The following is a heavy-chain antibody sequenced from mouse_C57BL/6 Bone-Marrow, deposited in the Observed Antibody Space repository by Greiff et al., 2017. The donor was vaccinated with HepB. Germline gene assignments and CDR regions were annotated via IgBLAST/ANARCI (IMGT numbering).Heavy chain of an antibody. Sequence: LQESGSELRSPGSSVKLSCKDFDSEVFPIAYMSWVRQKPGHGFEWIGGILPSIGRTIYGEKFEDKATLDADTLSNTAYLELNSLTSEDSAIYYCAKRPLPSYYFDYWGQGTTLTVSS. CDR1: DSEVFPIAY. D-gene: IGHD6-1*01. CDR3: AKRPLPSYYFDY. J-gene: IGHJ2*01. V-gene: IGHV15-2*01. CDR2: ILPSIGRT.